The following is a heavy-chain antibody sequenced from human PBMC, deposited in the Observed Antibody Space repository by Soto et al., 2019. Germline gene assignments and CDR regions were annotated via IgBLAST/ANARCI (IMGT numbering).Heavy chain of an antibody. CDR2: VNPSGGHT. Sequence: QVQLMQSGAEVKKPGASVKVSCKASGDTFTDYYIHWVRQAPGQGLEWMGTVNPSGGHTTYAQHFLGRVTITRDTSTSTPYMELTSLTSDDTAIYYCARGGHVVVVTAALDYWGQGTLVTVSS. D-gene: IGHD2-21*02. CDR3: ARGGHVVVVTAALDY. CDR1: GDTFTDYY. V-gene: IGHV1-46*01. J-gene: IGHJ4*02.